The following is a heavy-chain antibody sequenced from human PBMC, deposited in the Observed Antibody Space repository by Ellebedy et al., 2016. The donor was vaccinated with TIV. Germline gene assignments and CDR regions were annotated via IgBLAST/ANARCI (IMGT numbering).Heavy chain of an antibody. Sequence: MPSETLSLTCTVSGGSISSSSYYWGWIRQPPGKGLEWIGSIYYSGTTQYNPSLKSRVTISVDTSRAQFSLKMTSVTAADTAAYYCARGYYNSGHYFSPGEWGRGTLVTVSS. CDR1: GGSISSSSYY. D-gene: IGHD3-3*01. CDR3: ARGYYNSGHYFSPGE. J-gene: IGHJ4*01. V-gene: IGHV4-39*07. CDR2: IYYSGTT.